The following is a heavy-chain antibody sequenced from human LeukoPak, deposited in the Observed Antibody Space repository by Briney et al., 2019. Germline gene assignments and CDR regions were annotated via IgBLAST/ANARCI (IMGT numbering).Heavy chain of an antibody. Sequence: PGGSLRLSCVASGFTFSNYWMSWVHQAPGKGLEWVANIKQDETKTYYVDSVKDRFTISRDNAENSLSLQMNSLRAEDTAMYYCAREASLYCSGNDCYWAFDRWGQGTRVTVSS. J-gene: IGHJ5*02. CDR1: GFTFSNYW. D-gene: IGHD2-15*01. CDR3: AREASLYCSGNDCYWAFDR. CDR2: IKQDETKT. V-gene: IGHV3-7*01.